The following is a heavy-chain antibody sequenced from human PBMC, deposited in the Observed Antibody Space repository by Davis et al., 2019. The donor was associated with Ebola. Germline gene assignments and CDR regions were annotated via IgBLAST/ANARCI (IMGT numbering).Heavy chain of an antibody. CDR2: INAGNGNT. Sequence: AASVKVSCKASGYTFTSYAMHWVRQAPGQGLEWMGWINAGNGNTKYSQKFQGRVTITRDTSASTAYMELSSLRSEDTAVYYCARGITMVQGVIGYWGQGTLVTVSS. CDR3: ARGITMVQGVIGY. D-gene: IGHD3-10*01. V-gene: IGHV1-3*01. J-gene: IGHJ4*02. CDR1: GYTFTSYA.